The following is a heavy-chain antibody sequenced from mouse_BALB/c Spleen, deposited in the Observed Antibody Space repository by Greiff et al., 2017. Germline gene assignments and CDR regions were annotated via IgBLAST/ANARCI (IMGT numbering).Heavy chain of an antibody. D-gene: IGHD1-1*01. CDR2: ISSGGST. CDR1: GFTFSSYA. J-gene: IGHJ4*01. CDR3: ARDTTVVARDYAMDY. V-gene: IGHV5-6-5*01. Sequence: EVQLVESGGGLVKPGGSLKLSCAASGFTFSSYAMSWVRQTPEKRLEWVASISSGGSTYYPDSVKGRFTISRDNARNILYLQMSSLRSEDTAMYYCARDTTVVARDYAMDYWGQGTSVTVSS.